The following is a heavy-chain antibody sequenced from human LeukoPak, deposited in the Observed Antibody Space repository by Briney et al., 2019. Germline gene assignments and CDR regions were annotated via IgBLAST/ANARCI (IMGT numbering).Heavy chain of an antibody. J-gene: IGHJ4*02. D-gene: IGHD2-8*01. CDR2: ISYDGSNK. V-gene: IGHV3-30*04. CDR3: ARGQASRPRVYYFDY. CDR1: GFTFSSYA. Sequence: GRSLRLSCAASGFTFSSYAMHWVRQAPGKGLEWVAVISYDGSNKYYADSVKGRFTISRDNSKNTLYLQMNSLRAEDTAVYYCARGQASRPRVYYFDYWGQGTLVTVSS.